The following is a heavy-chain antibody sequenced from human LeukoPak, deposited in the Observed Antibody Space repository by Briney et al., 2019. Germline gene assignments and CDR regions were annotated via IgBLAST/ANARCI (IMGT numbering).Heavy chain of an antibody. J-gene: IGHJ3*02. Sequence: SETLSLTCTVPGDSISSYYWSWIRQPPGKGLEWIGYIYHSGNTNSNPSLKSRVTISVDTTKNQFSLKLSSVTAADTAVYYCARSIIVVVAAGALDIWGQGTMVTVSS. V-gene: IGHV4-59*08. D-gene: IGHD2-21*02. CDR1: GDSISSYY. CDR3: ARSIIVVVAAGALDI. CDR2: IYHSGNT.